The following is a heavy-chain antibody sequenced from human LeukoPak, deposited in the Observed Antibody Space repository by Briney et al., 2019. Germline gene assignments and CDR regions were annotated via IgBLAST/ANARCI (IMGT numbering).Heavy chain of an antibody. J-gene: IGHJ4*02. CDR3: ARGATGGYDFWSGYYMSFDY. Sequence: PSETLSLTCTVSGGSISSYYWSWIRQPPGKGLEWVGYIYYSGSTNYNPSLKSRVTISVDTSKIQFSLKLSSVTAADTAVYYCARGATGGYDFWSGYYMSFDYWGQGTLVTVSS. CDR1: GGSISSYY. CDR2: IYYSGST. D-gene: IGHD3-3*01. V-gene: IGHV4-59*01.